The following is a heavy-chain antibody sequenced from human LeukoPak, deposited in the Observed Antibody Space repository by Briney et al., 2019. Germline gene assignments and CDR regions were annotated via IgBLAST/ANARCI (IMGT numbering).Heavy chain of an antibody. Sequence: PSETLSLTCTVSGGSISSYYWSWVRQPPGKGLEWIGYIYYSGSTNYNPSLKSRVTISVDTSKNQFSLKLSSVAAADTAVYYCARAPKYYDFSPEPYGMDVWGQGTTVTVSS. CDR3: ARAPKYYDFSPEPYGMDV. J-gene: IGHJ6*02. CDR1: GGSISSYY. V-gene: IGHV4-59*01. D-gene: IGHD3-3*01. CDR2: IYYSGST.